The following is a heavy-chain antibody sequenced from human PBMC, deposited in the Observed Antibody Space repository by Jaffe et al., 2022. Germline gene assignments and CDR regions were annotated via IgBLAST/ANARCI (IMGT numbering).Heavy chain of an antibody. CDR2: IYHSGIT. J-gene: IGHJ5*02. CDR3: ARGAFCRGGRCFSGWFDP. Sequence: QLQLQESGSGLVKPSQTLSLACGVSGDSITTGGYSWSWIRQPPGKGLEWIGYIYHSGITYYNPSLKSRLTISLDTAKNQVSLNLSSVTAADTAIYYCARGAFCRGGRCFSGWFDPWGQGTLITVSS. CDR1: GDSITTGGYS. D-gene: IGHD2-15*01. V-gene: IGHV4-30-2*01.